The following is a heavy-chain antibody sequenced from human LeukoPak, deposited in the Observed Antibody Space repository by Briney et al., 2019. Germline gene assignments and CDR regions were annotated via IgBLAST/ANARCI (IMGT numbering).Heavy chain of an antibody. Sequence: GGSLRLSCAASGFTFSSYAMHWVRQAPGKGLEWVAVISYDGSNKYYADSVKGRFTISRDNSKNTLYLQMNSLRAEDTAVYYCARERGQGKYSSGLDYWGQGTLVTVSS. CDR3: ARERGQGKYSSGLDY. D-gene: IGHD6-19*01. CDR2: ISYDGSNK. CDR1: GFTFSSYA. J-gene: IGHJ4*02. V-gene: IGHV3-30-3*01.